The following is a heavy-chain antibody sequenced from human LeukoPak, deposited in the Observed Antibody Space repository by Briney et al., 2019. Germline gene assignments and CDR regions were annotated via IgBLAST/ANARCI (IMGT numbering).Heavy chain of an antibody. Sequence: ASVKVSCKVSGYTLTELSMHWVRQAPGKGLEWMGGFDPEDGETIYAQKFQGRVTMTEDTSTDTAYMELSSLRSEDTAVYYCATYYYGSGSYWYYYYGMDVWGQGTTVTVSS. J-gene: IGHJ6*02. CDR1: GYTLTELS. CDR3: ATYYYGSGSYWYYYYGMDV. D-gene: IGHD3-10*01. V-gene: IGHV1-24*01. CDR2: FDPEDGET.